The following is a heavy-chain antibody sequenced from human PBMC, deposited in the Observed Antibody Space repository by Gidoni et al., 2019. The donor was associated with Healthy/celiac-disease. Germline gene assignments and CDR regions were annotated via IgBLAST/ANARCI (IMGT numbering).Heavy chain of an antibody. D-gene: IGHD6-13*01. Sequence: QLQLQESGPGLVKPSETLSLTCTVSGGSISSSSYYWGWIRQPPGKGLEWIGSIYYSGRTYYNPSLKSRVTISVDTSKNQFSLKLSSVTAADTAVYYCASSSIYSSSWYFDLWGRGTLVTVSS. CDR2: IYYSGRT. CDR3: ASSSIYSSSWYFDL. CDR1: GGSISSSSYY. V-gene: IGHV4-39*07. J-gene: IGHJ2*01.